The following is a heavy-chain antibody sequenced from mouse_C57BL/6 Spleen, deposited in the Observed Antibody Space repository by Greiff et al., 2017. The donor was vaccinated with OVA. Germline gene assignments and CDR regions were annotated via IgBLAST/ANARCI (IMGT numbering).Heavy chain of an antibody. J-gene: IGHJ2*01. V-gene: IGHV1-69*01. D-gene: IGHD2-4*01. CDR3: ARSDDYVHVDY. CDR2: IDPSDSYT. CDR1: GYTFTSYW. Sequence: QVQLQQPGAELVMPGASVKLSCKASGYTFTSYWMHWVKQRPGQGLEWIGEIDPSDSYTNYNQKFKGKSTLTVDKSSSTAYMQLSSLTSEDSAVYYCARSDDYVHVDYWGQGTTLTVSS.